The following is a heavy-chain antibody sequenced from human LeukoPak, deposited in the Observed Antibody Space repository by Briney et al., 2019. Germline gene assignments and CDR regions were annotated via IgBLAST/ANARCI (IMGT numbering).Heavy chain of an antibody. J-gene: IGHJ4*02. CDR3: ARGGITIFGERKYYFDY. CDR1: GYTFTSYG. Sequence: ASVTVSRTASGYTFTSYGISWVRQAPGQGLEWMGWISAYNGNTNYAQKLQGRVTMTTDTSTSTAYMELRSLRSDDTAVYYCARGGITIFGERKYYFDYWGQGTLVTVSS. CDR2: ISAYNGNT. V-gene: IGHV1-18*01. D-gene: IGHD3-3*01.